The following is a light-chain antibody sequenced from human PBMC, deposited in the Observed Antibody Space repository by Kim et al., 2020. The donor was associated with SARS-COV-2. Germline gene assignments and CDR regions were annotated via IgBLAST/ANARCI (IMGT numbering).Light chain of an antibody. Sequence: LGQRVGNTCQGDSLRSYYTSWYQKKPGKTPVLVIYGKSNRPSGIPDRFSSSSAGNTASLTLTGAEAEDGADYYCNSRDSSGNHLGVFGTGTKVTVL. V-gene: IGLV3-19*01. CDR1: SLRSYY. CDR3: NSRDSSGNHLGV. J-gene: IGLJ1*01. CDR2: GKS.